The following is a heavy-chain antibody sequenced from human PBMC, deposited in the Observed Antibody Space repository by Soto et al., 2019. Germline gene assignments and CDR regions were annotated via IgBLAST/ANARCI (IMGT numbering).Heavy chain of an antibody. V-gene: IGHV3-23*01. J-gene: IGHJ4*02. D-gene: IGHD3-22*01. CDR1: GFTFSTYA. Sequence: EVQLLESGGGLVQPGGSLRLSCAASGFTFSTYAMTWVRQAPGKGLEWVSGVSDSGGTTSYADSVRGRFTLSRDNSKNTLYLQMNSLRGEDTAVYYCAHRGGSGYYGAFDYWGQGTLVTVSS. CDR2: VSDSGGTT. CDR3: AHRGGSGYYGAFDY.